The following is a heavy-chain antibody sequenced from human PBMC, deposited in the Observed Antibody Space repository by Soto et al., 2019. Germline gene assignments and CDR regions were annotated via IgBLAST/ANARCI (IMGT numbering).Heavy chain of an antibody. CDR1: GGSISSCGYF. J-gene: IGHJ1*01. Sequence: PSETLSLTCTVSGGSISSCGYFWSWIRQHPGKGLEWIGFIYYSGSTYYKPSLKSRTTISVDTSKNQFSLKLSSVTAADTAAYYCARVAAAGPHGYFQHWGQGTLVTVSS. CDR2: IYYSGST. V-gene: IGHV4-31*03. D-gene: IGHD6-13*01. CDR3: ARVAAAGPHGYFQH.